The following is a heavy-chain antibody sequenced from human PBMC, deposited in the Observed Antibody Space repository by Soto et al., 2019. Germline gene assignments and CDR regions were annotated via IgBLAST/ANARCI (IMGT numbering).Heavy chain of an antibody. D-gene: IGHD6-13*01. CDR1: GGNFSSHG. CDR2: IIPTFGTT. CDR3: ATAYDSIWYNWRDT. V-gene: IGHV1-69*01. J-gene: IGHJ5*02. Sequence: QVQAVQSGAEVKKPGSSVKVSCKAAGGNFSSHGIRWVRQAPGQGLEFMGGIIPTFGTTNYAHKFRGRVTITADESTSTAYLEVSGLRSEDTAIYYCATAYDSIWYNWRDTWVQGTLVTVSS.